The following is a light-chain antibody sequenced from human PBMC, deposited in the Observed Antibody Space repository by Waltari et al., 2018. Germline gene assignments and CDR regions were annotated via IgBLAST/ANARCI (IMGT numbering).Light chain of an antibody. CDR3: QQYNSYRSYT. Sequence: DIHMTQSPCTSPASVGDRVTSRCRASQSISSWLSWYQQKPGKGPKLLNYKASSVEIGVASRFSSSGYRTEFTLTLSSLQPDDIATDDCQQYNSYRSYTFGQGTNLEIK. J-gene: IGKJ2*01. CDR2: KAS. CDR1: QSISSW. V-gene: IGKV1-5*03.